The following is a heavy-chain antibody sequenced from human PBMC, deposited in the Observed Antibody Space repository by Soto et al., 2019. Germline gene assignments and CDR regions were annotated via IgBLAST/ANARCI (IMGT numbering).Heavy chain of an antibody. CDR3: ARVQQQLDCYGMDV. D-gene: IGHD6-13*01. CDR2: INHSGNT. CDR1: GGSFSGYH. Sequence: SETLSLTCAVYGGSFSGYHWSWIRQPPGKGLEWIGAINHSGNTNYNPSLKSRVTISVDTSKNQFSLELSSVTAADTAVYYCARVQQQLDCYGMDVWGQGTTVTVSS. J-gene: IGHJ6*02. V-gene: IGHV4-34*01.